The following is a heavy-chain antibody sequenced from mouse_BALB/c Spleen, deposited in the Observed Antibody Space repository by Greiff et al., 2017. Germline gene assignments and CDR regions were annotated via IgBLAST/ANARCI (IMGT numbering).Heavy chain of an antibody. Sequence: LQQPGSELVRPGASVKLSCKASGYTFTSYWMHWVKQRHGQGLEWIGNIYPGSTNYDEKFKSKGTLTVDTSSSTAYMHLSSLTSEDSAVYYCTRYYRYYFDYWGQGTTLTVSS. CDR1: GYTFTSYW. V-gene: IGHV1S22*01. CDR2: IYPGST. J-gene: IGHJ2*01. D-gene: IGHD2-14*01. CDR3: TRYYRYYFDY.